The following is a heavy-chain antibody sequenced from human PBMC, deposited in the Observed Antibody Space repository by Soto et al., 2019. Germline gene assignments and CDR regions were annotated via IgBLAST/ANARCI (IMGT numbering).Heavy chain of an antibody. Sequence: SETLSLTCTVSGGSISSYYWSWIRQPPGKGLEWIGYIYYSWSTNYNPSLKSRVTISVDTSKNQFSLKLSSVTAADTAVYYCARKTTPGYSSYANWFDPWGQGTLVTVSS. J-gene: IGHJ5*02. CDR1: GGSISSYY. CDR3: ARKTTPGYSSYANWFDP. CDR2: IYYSWST. D-gene: IGHD6-13*01. V-gene: IGHV4-59*01.